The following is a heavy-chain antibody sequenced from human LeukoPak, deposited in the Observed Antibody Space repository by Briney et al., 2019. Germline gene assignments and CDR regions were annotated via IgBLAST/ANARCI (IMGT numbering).Heavy chain of an antibody. CDR2: ISGSGGHT. Sequence: GGSLRLSCAASGFTFSSYSMSWVRQAPGKGLEWVSLISGSGGHTYYADSVKGRFTISRDDSKNTLYLEMNNLRAEDTAVYYCARDRDYYNYFEYWGQGTLVTVSS. D-gene: IGHD3-10*01. CDR3: ARDRDYYNYFEY. J-gene: IGHJ4*02. CDR1: GFTFSSYS. V-gene: IGHV3-23*01.